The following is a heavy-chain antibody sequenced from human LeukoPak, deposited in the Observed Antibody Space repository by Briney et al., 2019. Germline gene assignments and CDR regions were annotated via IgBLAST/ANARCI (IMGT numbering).Heavy chain of an antibody. CDR1: GFTFSSYA. V-gene: IGHV3-23*01. J-gene: IGHJ4*02. CDR3: AKRDSSDSSTYAPLFDY. D-gene: IGHD3-22*01. CDR2: ITGSGGRT. Sequence: GGSLRLSCAASGFTFSSYAMSWVRQAPGKGPEWVSGITGSGGRTYYADSVKGRFTISRDNSKNTLYLQMNSLRAEDTAMYYCAKRDSSDSSTYAPLFDYWGQGTLVTVSS.